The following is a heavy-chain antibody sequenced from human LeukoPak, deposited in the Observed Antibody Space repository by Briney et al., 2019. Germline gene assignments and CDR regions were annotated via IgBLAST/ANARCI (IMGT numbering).Heavy chain of an antibody. Sequence: GGSLRLSCTVSGFTFGDYAINWVRQAPGKGLEWVGFIRSKAFGETAEYAASVKGRFTISRDDSKSIAYLQMNSLKTEDTALYYCTRDRGSSTLGDYWGQGTLVTVSS. CDR3: TRDRGSSTLGDY. CDR1: GFTFGDYA. V-gene: IGHV3-49*04. D-gene: IGHD7-27*01. J-gene: IGHJ4*02. CDR2: IRSKAFGETA.